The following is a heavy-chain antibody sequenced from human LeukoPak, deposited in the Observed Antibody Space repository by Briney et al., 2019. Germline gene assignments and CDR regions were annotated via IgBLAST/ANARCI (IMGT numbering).Heavy chain of an antibody. CDR1: GGSFSGYY. D-gene: IGHD3-10*01. CDR3: ASNYGSGGYHWFDP. J-gene: IGHJ5*02. Sequence: PSETLSLTCAVYGGSFSGYYWSWIRQPPGKGLEWIGEINHSGSTNYNPSLKSRVTISVDTSKNQFSLKLSSVTAADTAVYYCASNYGSGGYHWFDPWGQGTLVTVSS. CDR2: INHSGST. V-gene: IGHV4-34*01.